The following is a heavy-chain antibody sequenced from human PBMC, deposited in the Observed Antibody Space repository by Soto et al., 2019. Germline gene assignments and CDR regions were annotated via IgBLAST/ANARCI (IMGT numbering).Heavy chain of an antibody. V-gene: IGHV4-4*02. Sequence: QVQLQESGPGLVKPSGTLSLTCAVSGGSISSSNWWSWVRQPPGKGLEWIGEIYHSGSTNYNPSLKSRVTISVDKSTNQFSLKLSSVTAADTAVYYCARAPETYCGGDCLDYWGQGTLVTVSS. J-gene: IGHJ4*02. CDR1: GGSISSSNW. CDR2: IYHSGST. CDR3: ARAPETYCGGDCLDY. D-gene: IGHD2-21*02.